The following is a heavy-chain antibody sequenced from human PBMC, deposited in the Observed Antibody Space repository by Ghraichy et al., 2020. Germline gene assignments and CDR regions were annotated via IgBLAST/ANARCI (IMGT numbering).Heavy chain of an antibody. CDR3: ARATGPADY. CDR1: GFTVSSNN. D-gene: IGHD3-9*01. Sequence: LSLTCVASGFTVSSNNVTWVRQTPGKGLEWVSMLSSGGTTYYADSVQGRFIISRDNSKNTFYLQMNSLRVEDTSVYYCARATGPADYWGQGMLVTVSS. V-gene: IGHV3-53*01. J-gene: IGHJ4*02. CDR2: LSSGGTT.